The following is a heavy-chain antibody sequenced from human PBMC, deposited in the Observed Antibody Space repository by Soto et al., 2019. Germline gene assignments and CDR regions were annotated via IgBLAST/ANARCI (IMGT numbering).Heavy chain of an antibody. CDR2: IYHSGRT. Sequence: QLQLQESGSGLVKPSQTLSLTCAVSGGSISSGGSSWTWIRQPPGKGLEWVGDIYHSGRTYYNPSLKSRVTISVDRSKNKFSLKVTSVTAADTAVYYCARGAGVNFDSWGQGTLVTVSS. CDR1: GGSISSGGSS. J-gene: IGHJ4*02. CDR3: ARGAGVNFDS. V-gene: IGHV4-30-2*01. D-gene: IGHD3-10*01.